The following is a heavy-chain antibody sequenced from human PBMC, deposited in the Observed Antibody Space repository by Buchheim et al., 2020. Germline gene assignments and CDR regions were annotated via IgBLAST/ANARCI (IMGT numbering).Heavy chain of an antibody. Sequence: QVQLQESGPGLLRPSETLSLTCSVSGGAISNYYWSWIRQHPGKGLEWIGYIYYSGSTYYNPSLKSRVTISVDTSKNQFSLKLSSVTAADTAVYYCASGPIVVVPAATYYYYYGMDVWGQGTT. CDR3: ASGPIVVVPAATYYYYYGMDV. CDR2: IYYSGST. V-gene: IGHV4-59*06. D-gene: IGHD2-2*01. CDR1: GGAISNYY. J-gene: IGHJ6*02.